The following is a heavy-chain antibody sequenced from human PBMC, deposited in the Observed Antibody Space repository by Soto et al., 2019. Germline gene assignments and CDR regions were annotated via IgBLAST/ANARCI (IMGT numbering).Heavy chain of an antibody. CDR1: GYSFTSYW. CDR3: ARQMENLEVIHNWFDP. D-gene: IGHD3-3*01. V-gene: IGHV5-51*01. CDR2: IYPGDSDT. Sequence: GESLKISCKGSGYSFTSYWICWVRQMPGKGLEWMGIIYPGDSDTRYSPSFQGQVTISADKSISTAYLQWSSLKASDTAMYYCARQMENLEVIHNWFDPWGQGTLVTVS. J-gene: IGHJ5*02.